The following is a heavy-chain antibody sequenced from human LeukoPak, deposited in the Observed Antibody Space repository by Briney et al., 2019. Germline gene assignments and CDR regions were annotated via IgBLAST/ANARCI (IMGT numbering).Heavy chain of an antibody. J-gene: IGHJ4*02. CDR3: TSPSITMVRGVSDY. CDR1: GFTFSVSA. CDR2: IRSKPYSYAT. D-gene: IGHD3-10*01. V-gene: IGHV3-73*01. Sequence: GGSLRLSCAASGFTFSVSAIHWVRQAPGKGLEWVGRIRSKPYSYATAYAASVNGRFTISRDDSKNMAYLEMNSLKTEDTAIYYCTSPSITMVRGVSDYWGQGILVTVSS.